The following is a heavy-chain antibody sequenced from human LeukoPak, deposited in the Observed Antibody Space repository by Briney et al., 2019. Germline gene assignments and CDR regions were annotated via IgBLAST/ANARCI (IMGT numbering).Heavy chain of an antibody. CDR1: GFTFSSYA. J-gene: IGHJ4*02. Sequence: GGSLRLSCAASGFTFSSYAMSWVRQAPGKGLEWVSAISGSGGSTYYADSVKGRFTISRDNSKNTLYLQMNSLRAEDTAVYYCARSGYSSSWYLPYWGQGTLVTVSS. D-gene: IGHD6-13*01. CDR3: ARSGYSSSWYLPY. V-gene: IGHV3-23*01. CDR2: ISGSGGST.